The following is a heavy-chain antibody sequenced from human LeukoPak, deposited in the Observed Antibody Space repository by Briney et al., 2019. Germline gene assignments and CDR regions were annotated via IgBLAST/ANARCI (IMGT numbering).Heavy chain of an antibody. CDR3: ARKFCQGAYSSGCHGFDF. CDR2: IYPGDSDT. V-gene: IGHV5-51*01. D-gene: IGHD6-19*01. Sequence: GESLKISCKGSGYSFTSYWNGWVRPMPGKGQEWMGIIYPGDSDTYYSPSFHGQVTISADSSSSTAYLQCSSKKAADTAMYYCARKFCQGAYSSGCHGFDFGGRGTVLSVS. J-gene: IGHJ4*02. CDR1: GYSFTSYW.